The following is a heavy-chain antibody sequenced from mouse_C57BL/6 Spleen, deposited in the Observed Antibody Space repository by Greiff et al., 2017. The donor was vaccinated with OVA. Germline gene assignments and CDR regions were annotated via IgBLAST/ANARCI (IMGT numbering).Heavy chain of an antibody. Sequence: DVMLVESGGGLVQPGGSLKLSCAASGFTFSDYGMAWVRQAPRKGPEWVAFISNLAYSIYYADTVTGRFTISRENAKNTLYLEMSSLRSEDTAMYYCARVDNYAMDYWGQGTSVTVSS. CDR2: ISNLAYSI. J-gene: IGHJ4*01. V-gene: IGHV5-15*01. CDR1: GFTFSDYG. CDR3: ARVDNYAMDY.